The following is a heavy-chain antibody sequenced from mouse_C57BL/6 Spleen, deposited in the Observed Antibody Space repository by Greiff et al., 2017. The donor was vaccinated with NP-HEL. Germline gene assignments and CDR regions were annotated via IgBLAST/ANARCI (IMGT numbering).Heavy chain of an antibody. J-gene: IGHJ4*01. CDR3: ARYDYDGYYAMDY. V-gene: IGHV5-17*01. Sequence: EVQLVQSGAGLVKPGGSLKLSCAASGFTFSDYGMHWVRQAPEQGLEWVAYISSGSGTIYYADTVKGRFTLSRDNAKNTLFLQMTSLRSEDTAMYYCARYDYDGYYAMDYWGQGTSVTGSS. CDR1: GFTFSDYG. CDR2: ISSGSGTI. D-gene: IGHD2-4*01.